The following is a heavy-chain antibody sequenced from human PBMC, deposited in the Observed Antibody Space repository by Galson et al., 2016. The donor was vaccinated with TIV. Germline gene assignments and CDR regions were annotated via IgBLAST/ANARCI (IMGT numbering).Heavy chain of an antibody. CDR3: ARTPPAIIQLGYYFDI. CDR2: LYSAGST. Sequence: SLRLSCAASGFTFSTNYMAWVRQAPGKGLEWVSPLYSAGSTFYADSVKGRFTISIDNSKNPFFLQMNSLRADDTAVYYVARTPPAIIQLGYYFDIWGQGTPVTVSS. D-gene: IGHD1-1*01. CDR1: GFTFSTNY. V-gene: IGHV3-53*01. J-gene: IGHJ4*02.